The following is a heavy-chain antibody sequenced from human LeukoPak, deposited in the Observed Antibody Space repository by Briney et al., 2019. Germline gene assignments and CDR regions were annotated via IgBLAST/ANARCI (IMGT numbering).Heavy chain of an antibody. J-gene: IGHJ5*02. CDR3: AKDAYGDYGAGVWFDP. CDR2: ISGSGGST. CDR1: ALTFSSYA. D-gene: IGHD4-17*01. Sequence: PGGSLRLSCAASALTFSSYAMHWVRQAPGKGLEWVSAISGSGGSTYYADSVKGRFTISRDNSKNTLYLQMNSLRAEDTAVYYCAKDAYGDYGAGVWFDPWGQGTLVTVSS. V-gene: IGHV3-23*01.